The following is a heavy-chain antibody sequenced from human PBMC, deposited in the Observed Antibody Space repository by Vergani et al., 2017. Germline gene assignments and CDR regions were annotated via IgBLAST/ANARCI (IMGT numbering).Heavy chain of an antibody. J-gene: IGHJ6*02. CDR2: IKSTFDRGTT. V-gene: IGHV3-15*07. D-gene: IGHD2-21*01. CDR1: GFSFRNAW. Sequence: EVQLVESGGGIVKPGGSLRLSCVASGFSFRNAWMNWVRRTPGKGLEWVGRIKSTFDRGTTDYAAAVKGRFTISRDDSKNKLFLQMNGLKTEDIGVYYCTTDPRYCGDGSCCWLRGHHYYGMDVWVQGATVAVCS. CDR3: TTDPRYCGDGSCCWLRGHHYYGMDV.